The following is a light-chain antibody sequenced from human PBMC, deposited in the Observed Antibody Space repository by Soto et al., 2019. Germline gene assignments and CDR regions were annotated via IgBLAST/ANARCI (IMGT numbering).Light chain of an antibody. J-gene: IGLJ2*01. CDR3: QTWGTAIHDVV. V-gene: IGLV4-69*01. CDR2: LNTDGSH. Sequence: QLVLTQSPSASASLGASVKLTCTLSSGHNNYAIAWHQQQPEKGPRYLLKLNTDGSHSKGDGILDRFSGSSSGAERHLTISSLQSEDEADYYCQTWGTAIHDVVFGGGTKLTVL. CDR1: SGHNNYA.